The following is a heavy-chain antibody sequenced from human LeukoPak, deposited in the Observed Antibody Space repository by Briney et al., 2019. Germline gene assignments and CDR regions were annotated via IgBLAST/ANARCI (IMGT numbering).Heavy chain of an antibody. V-gene: IGHV6-1*01. CDR1: GDSVSSNSAA. J-gene: IGHJ4*02. CDR2: TYYRSKWYT. Sequence: SQTLSLTCAISGDSVSSNSAAWNWIRQSPSRGLEWLGRTYYRSKWYTDYTVSVTSRITINPDTSKNQFSLQLNSVTPEDTAVYNCARDKDYSIDHWGQGTLVTVSS. CDR3: ARDKDYSIDH. D-gene: IGHD4-11*01.